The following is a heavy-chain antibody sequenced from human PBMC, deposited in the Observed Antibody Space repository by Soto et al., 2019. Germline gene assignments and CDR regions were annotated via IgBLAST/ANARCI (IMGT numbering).Heavy chain of an antibody. D-gene: IGHD1-20*01. CDR1: GFTFSSYS. CDR2: ISSSSSTI. Sequence: GGSLRLSCAASGFTFSSYSMNWVRQAPGKGLEWVSYISSSSSTIYYADSVKGRFPISRDNAKNSLYLQMNSLRDEETAVYYCARDGRYLNDKSFLGYNSVRVNWFDPWGQGTLVTVSS. J-gene: IGHJ5*02. V-gene: IGHV3-48*02. CDR3: ARDGRYLNDKSFLGYNSVRVNWFDP.